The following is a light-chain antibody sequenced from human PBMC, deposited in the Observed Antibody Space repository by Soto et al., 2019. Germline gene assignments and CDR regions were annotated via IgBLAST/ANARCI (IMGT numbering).Light chain of an antibody. CDR2: GAS. Sequence: ETVMTQSPATLSVSPGESATLSCRASQSVSSNLAWYQQKPGQAPRLLIYGASTRATGIPARFSGSGSATEFTLTISSLQSEDFAVYYCQQYNNWPPYTFGQGTKLEIK. CDR1: QSVSSN. CDR3: QQYNNWPPYT. V-gene: IGKV3-15*01. J-gene: IGKJ2*01.